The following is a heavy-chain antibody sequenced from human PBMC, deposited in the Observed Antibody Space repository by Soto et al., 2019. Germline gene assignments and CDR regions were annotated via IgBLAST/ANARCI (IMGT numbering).Heavy chain of an antibody. CDR2: IIPIYGTA. V-gene: IGHV1-69*13. J-gene: IGHJ4*02. CDR1: GGTFSTYT. D-gene: IGHD5-12*01. CDR3: AREDKPGGYTPPGTSGFDS. Sequence: SVKVSCKASGGTFSTYTISWVRQAPGQGLEWMGGIIPIYGTANYAQKFQGRLTMTADESTSTVYMELSSLRSDDTAVYYCAREDKPGGYTPPGTSGFDSWGQGTLVTVSS.